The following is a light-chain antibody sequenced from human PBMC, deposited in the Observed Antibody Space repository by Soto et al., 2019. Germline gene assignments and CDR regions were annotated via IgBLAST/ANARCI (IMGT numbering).Light chain of an antibody. CDR2: AAS. J-gene: IGKJ2*01. CDR3: QQSYSTPRT. CDR1: QSISTY. Sequence: DIQMTQSPSSLSASVGDRVTITCRASQSISTYLNWYQQKPGKAPKLLIYAASSFQSGVPSRFSGSGSGTDFTLTISSLHPEDFATYYCQQSYSTPRTFGQGTKLEIK. V-gene: IGKV1-39*01.